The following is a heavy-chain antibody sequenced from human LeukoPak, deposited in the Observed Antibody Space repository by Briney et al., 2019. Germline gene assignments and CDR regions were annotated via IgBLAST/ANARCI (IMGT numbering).Heavy chain of an antibody. J-gene: IGHJ4*02. V-gene: IGHV1-69*01. D-gene: IGHD3-10*01. CDR1: GGTFSSYA. CDR3: ARGRAMVRGVIRSAFDY. CDR2: IIPIFGTA. Sequence: ASVKVSCKASGGTFSSYAISWVRQAPGQGPEWMGGIIPIFGTANYAQKFQGRVTITADESTSTAYMELSSLRSEDTAVYYCARGRAMVRGVIRSAFDYWGQGTLVTVSS.